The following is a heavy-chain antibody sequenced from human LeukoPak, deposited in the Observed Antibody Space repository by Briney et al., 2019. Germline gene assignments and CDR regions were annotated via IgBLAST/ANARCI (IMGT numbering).Heavy chain of an antibody. D-gene: IGHD2-15*01. CDR3: SRTPWDIVAVVAATPVDY. J-gene: IGHJ4*02. CDR2: ISAYNGKS. V-gene: IGHV1-18*01. Sequence: ASVKVSCKASGYTFTSYGISWVRQAPGQGLEWMGWISAYNGKSSNAQKFQDRITMTTERGTSTAYMELRSLTSDDTAVYYCSRTPWDIVAVVAATPVDYWGQGTLLIVSS. CDR1: GYTFTSYG.